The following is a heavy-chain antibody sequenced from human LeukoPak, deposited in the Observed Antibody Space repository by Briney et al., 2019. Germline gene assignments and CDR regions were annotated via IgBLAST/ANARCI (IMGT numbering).Heavy chain of an antibody. Sequence: GGSLRLSCAASGFTFSSYAMHWVRQAPGKGLEWVAVISYDGSNKYYADSVKGRFTISRDNSKNTLYLQMNSLRAGDTAVYYCAKVGGYSGYDLSYWGQGTLVTVSS. D-gene: IGHD5-12*01. V-gene: IGHV3-30-3*01. CDR2: ISYDGSNK. CDR3: AKVGGYSGYDLSY. CDR1: GFTFSSYA. J-gene: IGHJ4*02.